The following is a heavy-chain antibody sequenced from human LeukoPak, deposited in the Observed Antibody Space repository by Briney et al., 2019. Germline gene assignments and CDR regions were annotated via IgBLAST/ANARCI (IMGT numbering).Heavy chain of an antibody. Sequence: ASVKVSCKASGYTFTDYYMHWVRQAPGQGLEWMGWINPNSGGTNYAQKFQGRVTMTRDTSISTAYMELSRLRSDDTAVYYCARDGVAVAGKGYYYYYMDVWGKGTTVTISS. CDR3: ARDGVAVAGKGYYYYYMDV. CDR2: INPNSGGT. J-gene: IGHJ6*03. D-gene: IGHD6-19*01. V-gene: IGHV1-2*02. CDR1: GYTFTDYY.